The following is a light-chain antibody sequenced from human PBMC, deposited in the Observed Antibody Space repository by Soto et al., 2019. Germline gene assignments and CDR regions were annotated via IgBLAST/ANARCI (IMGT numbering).Light chain of an antibody. CDR2: GAS. CDR1: QTFSNSF. Sequence: EIVLTQSPGTLSLSPGERATLSCRASQTFSNSFLSWFQQIPGQAPRLLIYGASNRATGIPASFSGSGSGTDFTLTFSSLEPEDFAVYYCQQRSNWPPTTFGQGTKLEIK. J-gene: IGKJ2*01. V-gene: IGKV3-11*01. CDR3: QQRSNWPPTT.